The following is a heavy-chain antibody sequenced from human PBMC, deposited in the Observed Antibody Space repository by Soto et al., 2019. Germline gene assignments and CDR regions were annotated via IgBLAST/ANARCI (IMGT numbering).Heavy chain of an antibody. CDR1: GFTFSSYG. D-gene: IGHD3-22*01. CDR3: ARDRYDSSGYYYVGYYYYYYGMDV. CDR2: IWYDGSNK. V-gene: IGHV3-33*01. J-gene: IGHJ6*02. Sequence: PGGSLRLSCAASGFTFSSYGMHWVRQAPGKGLEWVAVIWYDGSNKYYADSVKGRFTISRDNSKNTLYLQMNSLRAEDTAVYYCARDRYDSSGYYYVGYYYYYYGMDVWGQGTTVTVSS.